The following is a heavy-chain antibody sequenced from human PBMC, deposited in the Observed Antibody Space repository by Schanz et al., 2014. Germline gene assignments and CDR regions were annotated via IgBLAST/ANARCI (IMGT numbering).Heavy chain of an antibody. CDR1: GFTFSNYA. CDR3: AKQQGGIHQVSDH. CDR2: LSGSGAST. Sequence: EVQLVESGGGLVQPGGSLRLSCAASGFTFSNYAMGWVRQTPGKGLEWVSTLSGSGASTFYADSVKGRFTISRDNSENTLYLQRNSLRAEDAAVYYCAKQQGGIHQVSDHWGQGTLVTVSS. J-gene: IGHJ4*02. V-gene: IGHV3-23*04. D-gene: IGHD1-26*01.